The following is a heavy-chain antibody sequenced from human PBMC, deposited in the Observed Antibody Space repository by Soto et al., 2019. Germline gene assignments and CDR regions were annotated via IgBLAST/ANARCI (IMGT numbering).Heavy chain of an antibody. CDR2: IYYSGTT. CDR3: ARRQIQGPIDY. Sequence: SETLSLSCAVCGYSISSSNWWGLIRQPPGNGLEWIGYIYYSGTTYYNPSLKSRVTMSVDTSKNQFSLKLTSVTAVDTAVYYCARRQIQGPIDYWGQGTLVTVS. V-gene: IGHV4-28*01. CDR1: GYSISSSNW. J-gene: IGHJ4*02.